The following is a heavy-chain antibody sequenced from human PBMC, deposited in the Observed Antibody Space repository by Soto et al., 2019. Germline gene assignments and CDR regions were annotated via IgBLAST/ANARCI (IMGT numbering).Heavy chain of an antibody. J-gene: IGHJ5*02. Sequence: PGESLKISCNGSGYIFTSYWISWGRQMPGKGLEWMGRIDPSDSYTNYSPSFQGHVTISVDKSISTAYLQWSSLKASDTAMYYCARHGYGGNSGDYNWFDPWGQGTLVTVSS. CDR3: ARHGYGGNSGDYNWFDP. CDR2: IDPSDSYT. CDR1: GYIFTSYW. V-gene: IGHV5-10-1*01. D-gene: IGHD2-21*02.